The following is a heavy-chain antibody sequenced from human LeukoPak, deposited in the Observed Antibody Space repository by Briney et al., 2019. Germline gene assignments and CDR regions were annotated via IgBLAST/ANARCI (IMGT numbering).Heavy chain of an antibody. CDR3: ARGTTYYDILTGFTPTYYFDY. V-gene: IGHV4-38-2*02. CDR1: GYSISSGYY. Sequence: SSETLSLTCTVSGYSISSGYYWGWIRQPPGKGLEWIGYIYYSGSTNYNPSLKSRVTISVDTSKNQFSLKLSSVTAADTAVYYCARGTTYYDILTGFTPTYYFDYWGQGTLVTVSS. D-gene: IGHD3-9*01. CDR2: IYYSGST. J-gene: IGHJ4*02.